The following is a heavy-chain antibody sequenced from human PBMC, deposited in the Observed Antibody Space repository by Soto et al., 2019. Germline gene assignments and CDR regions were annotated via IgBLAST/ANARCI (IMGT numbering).Heavy chain of an antibody. J-gene: IGHJ5*02. D-gene: IGHD3-10*01. CDR2: VNPISGDT. CDR1: GYTFTGYY. CDR3: AMEEGCRITMDRGRWFDP. V-gene: IGHV1-2*02. Sequence: QIQLVQSGAEVKKPGASVKVSCRASGYTFTGYYLHWVRQAPGQGLEWMGWVNPISGDTNYAQKFQDRVIMTRDKTITTVHMELSRLRSDDTAVYYCAMEEGCRITMDRGRWFDPWGQGTLVTVSS.